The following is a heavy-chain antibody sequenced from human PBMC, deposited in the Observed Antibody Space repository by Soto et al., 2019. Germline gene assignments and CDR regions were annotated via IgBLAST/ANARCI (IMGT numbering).Heavy chain of an antibody. V-gene: IGHV4-59*12. Sequence: SETLSLTCTVSGDSISTNQWGWIRQPPGKGLEWIGYISKSGSANHNPPLQSRVTMSIDMAKNQFSLKLSSVTAADTAVYYCARDRPVTTGLFDYWGQGTLVTVSS. J-gene: IGHJ4*02. CDR2: ISKSGSA. D-gene: IGHD4-4*01. CDR1: GDSISTNQ. CDR3: ARDRPVTTGLFDY.